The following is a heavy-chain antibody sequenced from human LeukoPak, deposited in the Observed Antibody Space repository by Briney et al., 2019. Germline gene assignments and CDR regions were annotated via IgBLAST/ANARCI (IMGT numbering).Heavy chain of an antibody. CDR1: GYTFTTYY. V-gene: IGHV1-46*03. J-gene: IGHJ5*02. CDR2: INPSDGST. CDR3: ARLRTPGLAAVGPFDP. D-gene: IGHD6-13*01. Sequence: ASVKVSCKASGYTFTTYYMDWVRQAPGQGLEWMGLINPSDGSTSYAQSFKDRFTMTRDMSTSTVYMDLSSLRSEDTAVYYCARLRTPGLAAVGPFDPWGQGTLVTVSS.